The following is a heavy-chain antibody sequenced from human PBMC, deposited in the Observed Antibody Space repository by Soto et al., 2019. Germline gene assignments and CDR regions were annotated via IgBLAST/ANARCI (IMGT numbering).Heavy chain of an antibody. D-gene: IGHD3-10*01. Sequence: SEALSLTCTVSDDSISNYYWSWIRQPPGKGLEWIGSIYYIGSTNYNPSLKSRVTISVDTSQNELSLKLTSVTAADTAVYYCARLGVMVRGSSNWFDPWGQGTLVTVSS. J-gene: IGHJ5*02. CDR3: ARLGVMVRGSSNWFDP. CDR1: DDSISNYY. CDR2: IYYIGST. V-gene: IGHV4-59*01.